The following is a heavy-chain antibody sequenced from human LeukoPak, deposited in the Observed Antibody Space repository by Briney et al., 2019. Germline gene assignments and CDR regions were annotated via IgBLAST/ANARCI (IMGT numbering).Heavy chain of an antibody. V-gene: IGHV1-8*03. CDR1: GYTFTGYY. D-gene: IGHD6-19*01. Sequence: ASVKVSCKASGYTFTGYYMHWVRQAPGQGLEWMGWMNPNSGNTGYAQKFQGRVTITRNTSISTAYMELSSLRSEDTAVYYCARVGGWYWFDPWGQGTLVTVSS. CDR3: ARVGGWYWFDP. J-gene: IGHJ5*02. CDR2: MNPNSGNT.